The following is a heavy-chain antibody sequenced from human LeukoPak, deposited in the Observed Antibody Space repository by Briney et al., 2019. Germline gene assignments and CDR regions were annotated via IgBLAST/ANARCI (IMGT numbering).Heavy chain of an antibody. V-gene: IGHV3-7*04. D-gene: IGHD3-22*01. Sequence: TGGSLRLSCAASRFTFSRYWMSWVRQAPGKGLEWVANIKQDGSEKYYVDSARGRFTISRDNAKNSLYLQMNSLRAEDTAVYYCARDEHQYYSESSGRFDYWGQGTLVTVSS. J-gene: IGHJ4*02. CDR3: ARDEHQYYSESSGRFDY. CDR1: RFTFSRYW. CDR2: IKQDGSEK.